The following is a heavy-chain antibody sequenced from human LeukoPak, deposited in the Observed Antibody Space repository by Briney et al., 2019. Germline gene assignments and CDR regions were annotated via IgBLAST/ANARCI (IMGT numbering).Heavy chain of an antibody. Sequence: KPSETLSLTCTVSGGSISSYYWSWIRQPPGKGLEWIGYIYYSGSTNYNPSLKSRVTISVDTSKNQFSLKLSSVTAADTAVYYCARGSMITFGGVIVPFDYWGQEPWSPSPQ. CDR1: GGSISSYY. D-gene: IGHD3-16*02. V-gene: IGHV4-59*01. CDR2: IYYSGST. J-gene: IGHJ4*01. CDR3: ARGSMITFGGVIVPFDY.